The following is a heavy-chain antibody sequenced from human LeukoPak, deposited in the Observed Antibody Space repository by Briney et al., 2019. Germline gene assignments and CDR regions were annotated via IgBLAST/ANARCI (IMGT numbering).Heavy chain of an antibody. CDR3: ARGPPRGYDFWSGYYTDGAYFDY. D-gene: IGHD3-3*01. CDR2: INPNNGRT. J-gene: IGHJ4*02. Sequence: GASVKVSCKTSGYTFIYYYMHWVRQAPGQGLEWMGWINPNNGRTSYAQKFQGRVSMTRDTSISTAYMELSSLRSDDTAVYSCARGPPRGYDFWSGYYTDGAYFDYWGQGTLVTVSS. CDR1: GYTFIYYY. V-gene: IGHV1-2*02.